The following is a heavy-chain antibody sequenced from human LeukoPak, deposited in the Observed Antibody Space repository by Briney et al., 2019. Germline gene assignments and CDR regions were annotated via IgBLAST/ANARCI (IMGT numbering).Heavy chain of an antibody. CDR1: GFTFSNYW. V-gene: IGHV3-7*01. Sequence: GGSLRLSCAASGFTFSNYWMTWVRQAPGKGLEWVANIKPDESEKYYVGSVKGRFTLSRDNAKNSLYLQMNSLRAEDTAVYYCARGPNINWSGLDFWGQGTLLTVSS. CDR3: ARGPNINWSGLDF. D-gene: IGHD1-1*01. CDR2: IKPDESEK. J-gene: IGHJ4*02.